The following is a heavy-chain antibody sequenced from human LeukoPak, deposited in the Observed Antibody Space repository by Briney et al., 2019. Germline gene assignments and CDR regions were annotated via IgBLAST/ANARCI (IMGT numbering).Heavy chain of an antibody. D-gene: IGHD1-26*01. CDR2: ISGIGDTT. CDR3: AKRVVVGATSPYSDFQH. CDR1: GFTFSTYG. J-gene: IGHJ1*01. Sequence: PGGSLRLSCAASGFTFSTYGMGWVRQAPGKGLEWVSAISGIGDTTHYADSVKGRFTISRDNSKNTLFLQMDSLRGEDTAVYYCAKRVVVGATSPYSDFQHWGQGTLVTVSS. V-gene: IGHV3-23*01.